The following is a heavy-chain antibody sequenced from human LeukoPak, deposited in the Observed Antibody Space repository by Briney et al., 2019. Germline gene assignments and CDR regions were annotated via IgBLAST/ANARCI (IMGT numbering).Heavy chain of an antibody. V-gene: IGHV4-34*01. CDR3: ARGGVVPAAMYWFDP. J-gene: IGHJ5*02. CDR2: INHSGGT. CDR1: GGSFSGYY. Sequence: SETLSLTCAVYGGSFSGYYWSWIRQPPGKGLEWIGEINHSGGTNYNPSLKSRVTISVDTSKNQFSLKLSSVTAADTAVHYCARGGVVPAAMYWFDPWGQGTLVTVSS. D-gene: IGHD2-2*01.